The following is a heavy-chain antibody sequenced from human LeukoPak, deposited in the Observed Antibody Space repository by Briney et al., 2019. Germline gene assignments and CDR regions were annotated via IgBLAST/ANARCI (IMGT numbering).Heavy chain of an antibody. J-gene: IGHJ4*02. CDR3: TRFRGELPFDY. CDR1: GFTISGSA. D-gene: IGHD1-26*01. V-gene: IGHV3-73*01. CDR2: IRSKANSYAT. Sequence: PGGSLRLSCAASGFTISGSAMHWVRQASGKGLEWVGRIRSKANSYATAYAASVKGRFTISRDDSKNTAYLQMNSLKTEDTAVYYCTRFRGELPFDYWGQGTLVTVSS.